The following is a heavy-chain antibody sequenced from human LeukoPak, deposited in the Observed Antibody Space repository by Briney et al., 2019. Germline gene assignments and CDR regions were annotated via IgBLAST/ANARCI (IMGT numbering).Heavy chain of an antibody. J-gene: IGHJ6*03. CDR1: GGSTSSHY. D-gene: IGHD2-15*01. CDR3: GRDALVGYFSYYYMGV. CDR2: ISNSGST. V-gene: IGHV4-59*11. Sequence: SETLPLTCTVSGGSTSSHYWTWIRQSPVKGLEWIGDISNSGSTSHNPSLKSRVTISIDTSKNQFSLKLSSVTAADTAVYYCGRDALVGYFSYYYMGVWGKGTTVTVSS.